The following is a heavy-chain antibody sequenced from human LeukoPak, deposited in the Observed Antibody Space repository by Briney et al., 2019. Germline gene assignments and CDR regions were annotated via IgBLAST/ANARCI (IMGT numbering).Heavy chain of an antibody. CDR1: GFTFSSYW. Sequence: GGSLRLSCAASGFTFSSYWMHWVRRAPGKGLVWVSRVNSDGSTRSYADFVKGRFTISRDNAKNTLSLQMNSLRAEDTAVYYCVRGYSGSFLDSWGQGTLVTVSS. CDR3: VRGYSGSFLDS. V-gene: IGHV3-74*01. CDR2: VNSDGSTR. J-gene: IGHJ4*02. D-gene: IGHD1-26*01.